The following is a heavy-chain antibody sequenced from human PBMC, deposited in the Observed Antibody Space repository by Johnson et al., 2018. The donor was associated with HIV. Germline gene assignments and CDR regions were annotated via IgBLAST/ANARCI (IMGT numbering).Heavy chain of an antibody. J-gene: IGHJ3*02. Sequence: MQLVESGGGVVQPGRSLRLSCAASGFTFSNYWMHWVRQVPGKGLVWVSRINNDGSSTSYADSVKGRFTISRENAKNSLYLQMNSLRAEDTAVYYCAKETPSSGGTFDIWGQGTMVTVSS. CDR1: GFTFSNYW. V-gene: IGHV3-74*01. CDR3: AKETPSSGGTFDI. CDR2: INNDGSST. D-gene: IGHD6-25*01.